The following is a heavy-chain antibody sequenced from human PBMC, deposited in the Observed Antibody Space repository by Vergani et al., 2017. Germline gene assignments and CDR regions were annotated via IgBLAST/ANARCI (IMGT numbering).Heavy chain of an antibody. CDR1: GFTFSSYA. J-gene: IGHJ6*03. Sequence: QVQLVESGGGVVQPGRSLRLSCAASGFTFSSYAMHWVRQAPGKGLEWVAVISYDGSNKYYADSVKGRFTISRDNSKNTLYLQMNSLRAEDTAVYYCARERALYGVYYYYMDVWGKGTTVTVSS. CDR2: ISYDGSNK. CDR3: ARERALYGVYYYYMDV. V-gene: IGHV3-30*04. D-gene: IGHD2-2*02.